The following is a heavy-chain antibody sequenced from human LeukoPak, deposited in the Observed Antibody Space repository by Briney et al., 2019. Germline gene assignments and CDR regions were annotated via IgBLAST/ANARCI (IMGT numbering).Heavy chain of an antibody. Sequence: PGGSLKLSCAASGFTFSSYAMTWVRQAPGKGLEWVSTISVSGDSTYYVDSVKGRFTISRDNFKNTLYLQMNSLRAEDTAVYYCAKVFQGYSSGWPYFDYWGQGALVTVSS. CDR3: AKVFQGYSSGWPYFDY. CDR2: ISVSGDST. CDR1: GFTFSSYA. D-gene: IGHD6-19*01. V-gene: IGHV3-23*01. J-gene: IGHJ4*02.